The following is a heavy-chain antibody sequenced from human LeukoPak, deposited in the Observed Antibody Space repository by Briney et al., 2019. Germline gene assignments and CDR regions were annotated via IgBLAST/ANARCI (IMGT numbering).Heavy chain of an antibody. Sequence: GASVKVSCKASGGTFSSYAISWVRQAPGQGLEWMGGIIPIFGTANYAQKFQGRVTITADESTSTAYMELSSLRSEDTAVYYCARDRDDSSGIGHNWFDPWGQGTLVTVSS. D-gene: IGHD3-22*01. J-gene: IGHJ5*02. CDR1: GGTFSSYA. CDR2: IIPIFGTA. V-gene: IGHV1-69*13. CDR3: ARDRDDSSGIGHNWFDP.